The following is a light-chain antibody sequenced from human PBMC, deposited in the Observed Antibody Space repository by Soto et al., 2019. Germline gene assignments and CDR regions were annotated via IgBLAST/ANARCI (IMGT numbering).Light chain of an antibody. CDR3: GTAGV. CDR2: DNN. J-gene: IGLJ3*02. Sequence: QSVLTQPPSVSAAPGQKVTISCSGSNSNIGNNYVSWYQQVPGTAPKLLIYDNNKRPPGIPDRFSGSKSATSATLGITGLQTGDEADYYCGTAGVFGGGTKLTVL. V-gene: IGLV1-51*01. CDR1: NSNIGNNY.